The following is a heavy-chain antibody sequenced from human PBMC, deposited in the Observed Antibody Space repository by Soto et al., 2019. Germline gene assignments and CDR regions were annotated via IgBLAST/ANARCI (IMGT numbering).Heavy chain of an antibody. CDR2: IYYSGST. V-gene: IGHV4-59*08. CDR1: GGSISSYY. D-gene: IGHD3-22*01. J-gene: IGHJ3*02. CDR3: ARRDYYDSASLDI. Sequence: QVQLQESGPGLVKPSETLSLTCTVSGGSISSYYWSWIRQPPGKGLEWIGYIYYSGSTNYNPSLKSRVTMSVDTSKNQCSLKLSSVTAADTAVYYCARRDYYDSASLDIWGQGTMVTVSS.